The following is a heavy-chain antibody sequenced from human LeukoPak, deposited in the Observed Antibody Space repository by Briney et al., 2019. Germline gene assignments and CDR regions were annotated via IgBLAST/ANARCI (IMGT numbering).Heavy chain of an antibody. CDR2: ISYDGSNK. Sequence: PGRSLRLSCAASGFTFSSYGMHWVRQAPGKGLEWVAVISYDGSNKYYADSVKGRFTISRDNSKNTLYLQMNSLRAEDTAVYYCARESIAAAGTNAFDIWGQGTMVTVSS. CDR1: GFTFSSYG. CDR3: ARESIAAAGTNAFDI. V-gene: IGHV3-30*03. D-gene: IGHD6-13*01. J-gene: IGHJ3*02.